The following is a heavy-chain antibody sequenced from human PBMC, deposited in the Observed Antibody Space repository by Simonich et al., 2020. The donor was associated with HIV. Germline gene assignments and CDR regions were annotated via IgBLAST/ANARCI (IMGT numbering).Heavy chain of an antibody. V-gene: IGHV3-20*04. D-gene: IGHD3-10*01. CDR2: INWGGDST. CDR1: GFTLGDFG. Sequence: EVQLVESGGGVVRPGGSVRLVCAASGFTLGDFGMSWVRQAPGKGLEWGTGINWGGDSTGLADSVKGRFTISRDNAKNSLYLQMNSLGAEDTALYYCAREGAGMDPDYWGQGTLVTVSS. CDR3: AREGAGMDPDY. J-gene: IGHJ4*02.